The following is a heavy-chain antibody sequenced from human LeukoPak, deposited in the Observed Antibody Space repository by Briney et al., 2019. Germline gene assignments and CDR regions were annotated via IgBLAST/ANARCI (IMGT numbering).Heavy chain of an antibody. J-gene: IGHJ6*02. Sequence: SETLSLTCAVSGGSISSSTYYWGWIRQPPGKGLEWIGSIYYSGSTYYNPSLKSRVTISVDTSENQFSLKLSSVTAADTAVYYCARRNAYCSSSSCSRASYYYYGMDVWGQGTTVTVSS. D-gene: IGHD2-2*01. CDR1: GGSISSSTYY. V-gene: IGHV4-39*01. CDR3: ARRNAYCSSSSCSRASYYYYGMDV. CDR2: IYYSGST.